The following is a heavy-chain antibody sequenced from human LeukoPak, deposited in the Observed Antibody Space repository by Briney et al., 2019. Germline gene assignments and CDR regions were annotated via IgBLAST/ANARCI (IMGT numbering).Heavy chain of an antibody. J-gene: IGHJ3*02. V-gene: IGHV3-20*04. CDR2: INWNGGST. CDR1: GFTFDDYG. Sequence: PGGSLRLSCAASGFTFDDYGMSWVRQAPGKGLEWVSGINWNGGSTGYADSVKGRFTISRDNAKNSLYLQMNSLRAEDTALYYCASDRRSDSSGYAFDIWGQGTMVTVSS. D-gene: IGHD3-22*01. CDR3: ASDRRSDSSGYAFDI.